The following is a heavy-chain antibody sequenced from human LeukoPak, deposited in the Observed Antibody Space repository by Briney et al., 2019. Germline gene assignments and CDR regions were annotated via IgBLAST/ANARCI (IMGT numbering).Heavy chain of an antibody. CDR1: GYTFTGYY. V-gene: IGHV1-2*02. CDR3: ARDSEAATGLNFDY. CDR2: IHLNSGGT. Sequence: ASVKVSCKASGYTFTGYYMHWVRQAPGQGLEWMGLIHLNSGGTNYAQKFQGRVTMTWDTSISTAYMELSSLRSDDTADYYCARDSEAATGLNFDYWGQGTLVTVSS. J-gene: IGHJ4*02. D-gene: IGHD6-13*01.